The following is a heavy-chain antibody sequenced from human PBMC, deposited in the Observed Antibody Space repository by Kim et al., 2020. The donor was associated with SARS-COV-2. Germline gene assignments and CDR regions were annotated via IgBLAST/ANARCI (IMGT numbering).Heavy chain of an antibody. Sequence: SGSIYIYYADSVKGRFTISRDNAKNSLYLQMNSLRAEDTAVYYCAKTTAVWGKGTTVTVSS. CDR3: AKTTAV. CDR2: SGSIYI. V-gene: IGHV3-21*01. J-gene: IGHJ6*04. D-gene: IGHD4-4*01.